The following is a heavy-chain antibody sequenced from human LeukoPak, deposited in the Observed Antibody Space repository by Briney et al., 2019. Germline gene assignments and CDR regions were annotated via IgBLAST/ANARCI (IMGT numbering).Heavy chain of an antibody. V-gene: IGHV4-39*01. CDR3: AAYIAAAGDFDY. J-gene: IGHJ4*02. CDR2: LYNNGST. Sequence: PSETLSLTCSVSGGSITSIYYYWGWLRQPPGRGLEWIGNLYNNGSTYINPSLKSRVTISVHTSKNQFSLKLSSVTAADTAVYYCAAYIAAAGDFDYWGQGTLVTVSS. CDR1: GGSITSIYYY. D-gene: IGHD6-13*01.